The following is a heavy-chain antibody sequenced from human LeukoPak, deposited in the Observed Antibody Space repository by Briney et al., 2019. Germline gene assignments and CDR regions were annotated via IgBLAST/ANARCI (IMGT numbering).Heavy chain of an antibody. CDR1: GFTFSNVW. V-gene: IGHV3-15*01. Sequence: GGSLRLSCAASGFTFSNVWMTWVRQAPAKGLEWVGRIKSKTDGGTTDYAAPVKGRFIISRGDSKNTLYVQMNSLKTEDTAVYYCTTATPYDSSAPDYWGQGTLVTVSS. CDR2: IKSKTDGGTT. D-gene: IGHD3-22*01. CDR3: TTATPYDSSAPDY. J-gene: IGHJ4*02.